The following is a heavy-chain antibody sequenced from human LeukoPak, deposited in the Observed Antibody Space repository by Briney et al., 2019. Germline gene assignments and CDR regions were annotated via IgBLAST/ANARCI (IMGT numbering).Heavy chain of an antibody. CDR3: ARDGNTIFGVVITYYFDY. J-gene: IGHJ4*02. CDR2: IYHSGST. CDR1: GGSISSGGYY. V-gene: IGHV4-30-2*01. Sequence: PSQTLSLTCTVSGGSISSGGYYWSWIRQPPGKGLEWIGYIYHSGSTYYNPSLKSRVTISVDRSKNQFSLKLSSVTAADTAVYYCARDGNTIFGVVITYYFDYWGQGILVTVSS. D-gene: IGHD3-3*01.